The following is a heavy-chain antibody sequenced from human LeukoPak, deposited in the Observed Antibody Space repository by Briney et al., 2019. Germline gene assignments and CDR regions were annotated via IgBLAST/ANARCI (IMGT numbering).Heavy chain of an antibody. CDR2: VNPNIYNA. V-gene: IGHV1-8*01. CDR1: GYTFTSFD. CDR3: ARAPMVRGVNHYYYYMGV. J-gene: IGHJ6*03. D-gene: IGHD3-10*01. Sequence: GASVKVSCKASGYTFTSFDINWVRQAPGQGLEWMGWVNPNIYNAGYAQKFQGRVTMTRNTSISTAYMELSSLRSEDTAVYYCARAPMVRGVNHYYYYMGVWGKGTTVTVSS.